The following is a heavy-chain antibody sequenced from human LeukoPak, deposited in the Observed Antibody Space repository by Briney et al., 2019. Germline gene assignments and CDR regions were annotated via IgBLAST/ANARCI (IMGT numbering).Heavy chain of an antibody. CDR2: ISAYNGNT. CDR1: GYTFTTYG. J-gene: IGHJ4*02. D-gene: IGHD2-2*02. Sequence: GASVKVSCKASGYTFTTYGISWVRQAPGQGLEWMGWISAYNGNTDYAQKLQDRVTMATDTSTNTAYMELRSLRSDDTAVYYCARDIHEHLGYGSSTSWYNFDYWGQGTLVTVSS. CDR3: ARDIHEHLGYGSSTSWYNFDY. V-gene: IGHV1-18*01.